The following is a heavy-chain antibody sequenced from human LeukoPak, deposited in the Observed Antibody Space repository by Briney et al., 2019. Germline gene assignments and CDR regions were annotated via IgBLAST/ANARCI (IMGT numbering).Heavy chain of an antibody. V-gene: IGHV4-61*08. Sequence: TSETLSLTCAVSGGSISSGDYYWSWIRQPPGKGLEWIGYIYYSGSTNYNPSLKSRVTISVDTSKNQFSLKLSSVTAADTAVYYCARDSLENDAFDIWGQGTMVTVSS. CDR2: IYYSGST. J-gene: IGHJ3*02. CDR1: GGSISSGDYY. CDR3: ARDSLENDAFDI.